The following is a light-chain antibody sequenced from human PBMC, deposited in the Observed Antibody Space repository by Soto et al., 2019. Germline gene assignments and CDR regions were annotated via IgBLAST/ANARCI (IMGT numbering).Light chain of an antibody. Sequence: TGALTSGHYPYWFQQKPGQVPRTLIYHTTNKESWTPARFSGSLLGGKAALTLSGAQPEDEADYYCLLISSGVAIFGGGTKLTVL. CDR1: TGALTSGHY. V-gene: IGLV7-46*01. J-gene: IGLJ2*01. CDR2: HTT. CDR3: LLISSGVAI.